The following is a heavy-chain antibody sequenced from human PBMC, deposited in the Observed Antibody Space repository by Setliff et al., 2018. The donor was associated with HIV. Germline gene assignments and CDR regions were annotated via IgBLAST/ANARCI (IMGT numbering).Heavy chain of an antibody. Sequence: SETLSLTCAVSGYAINNNFFWGWVRQPPGKGLEWIGSIYYSGSTNYNPSLKSRVTISIDTSNNQISLRLSSVTAADTAMYYCVRDDYGYNGKGFDYWGPGTLVTVSS. J-gene: IGHJ4*02. CDR2: IYYSGST. V-gene: IGHV4-38-2*01. CDR1: GYAINNNFF. CDR3: VRDDYGYNGKGFDY. D-gene: IGHD4-17*01.